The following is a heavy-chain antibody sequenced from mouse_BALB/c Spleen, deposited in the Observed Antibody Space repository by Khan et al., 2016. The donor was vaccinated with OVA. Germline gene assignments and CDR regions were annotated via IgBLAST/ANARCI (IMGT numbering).Heavy chain of an antibody. J-gene: IGHJ3*01. CDR2: ISSLAYNF. V-gene: IGHV5-15*02. D-gene: IGHD3-2*01. Sequence: EVELVESGGGLVQPGGSRKLSCAASGFTFSDYGMAWIRQGPGKGPEWITFISSLAYNFYYADTVTGRFTISRANATSTLYLEMNSLMSEDTAMYCCARCETGGFDYWGQGTLVTVSA. CDR1: GFTFSDYG. CDR3: ARCETGGFDY.